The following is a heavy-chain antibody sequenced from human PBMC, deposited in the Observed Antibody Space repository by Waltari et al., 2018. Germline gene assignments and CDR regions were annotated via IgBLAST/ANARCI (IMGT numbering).Heavy chain of an antibody. CDR2: INHSGST. V-gene: IGHV4-34*01. CDR1: GGSFSGYY. CDR3: ARGRSEVGTIYYYYYYYMDV. D-gene: IGHD1-26*01. Sequence: QVQLQQWGAGLLKPSETLSLTCAVYGGSFSGYYWSWIRQPPGKGLEWIGEINHSGSTNYNPSLKSRVTISVDTSKNQFSLKLSSVTAADTAVYYCARGRSEVGTIYYYYYYYMDVWGKGTTVTVSS. J-gene: IGHJ6*03.